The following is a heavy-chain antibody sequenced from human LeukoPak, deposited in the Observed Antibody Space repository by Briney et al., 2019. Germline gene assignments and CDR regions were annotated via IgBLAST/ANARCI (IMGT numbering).Heavy chain of an antibody. Sequence: SQTLSLTCTVSGGSISSGDYYWSWIRQPPGTGLEWIGYIYYSGSTYYNPSLKSRVTISVDTSKNQFSLKLSSVTAADTAVYYCARVGKSPAVYSGSYLGWNTDAFDIWGQGTMVTVSS. CDR1: GGSISSGDYY. J-gene: IGHJ3*02. V-gene: IGHV4-30-4*01. D-gene: IGHD1-26*01. CDR3: ARVGKSPAVYSGSYLGWNTDAFDI. CDR2: IYYSGST.